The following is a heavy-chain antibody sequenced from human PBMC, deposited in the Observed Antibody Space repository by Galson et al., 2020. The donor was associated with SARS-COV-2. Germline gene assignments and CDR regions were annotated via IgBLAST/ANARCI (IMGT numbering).Heavy chain of an antibody. D-gene: IGHD6-19*01. CDR2: IYTSGST. V-gene: IGHV4-61*02. J-gene: IGHJ4*02. CDR3: AREPHLIAVAGSLDY. Sequence: SETLSLTCTVSGGSIRSGSYYWSWIRQPAGKGLEWIGRIYTSGSTNYKPSLKSRVTISVDTSKNQFSLKLSSVTAADTAVYYCAREPHLIAVAGSLDYWGQGTLVTVSS. CDR1: GGSIRSGSYY.